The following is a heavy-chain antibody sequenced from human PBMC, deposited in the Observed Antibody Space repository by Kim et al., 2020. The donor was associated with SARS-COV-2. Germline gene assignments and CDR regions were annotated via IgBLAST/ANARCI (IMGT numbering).Heavy chain of an antibody. Sequence: PSLKSRVTISVDTSKNQFSLKLSSVTAADTAVYYCARLRITMIVVVIFDYWGQGTLVTVSS. V-gene: IGHV4-39*01. CDR3: ARLRITMIVVVIFDY. J-gene: IGHJ4*02. D-gene: IGHD3-22*01.